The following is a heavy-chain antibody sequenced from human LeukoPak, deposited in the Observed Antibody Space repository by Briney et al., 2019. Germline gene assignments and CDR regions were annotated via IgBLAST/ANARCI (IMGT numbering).Heavy chain of an antibody. D-gene: IGHD3-22*01. Sequence: GRSLRLSCAASGFTFDDYAMHWVRHAPGKGLEWVSGISWNSGSIGYADSVKGRFTISRDNAKNSLYLQMNSLRAEDTALYYCARDPDSSGYYYDPPFDYWGQGTLVTVSS. CDR2: ISWNSGSI. CDR3: ARDPDSSGYYYDPPFDY. CDR1: GFTFDDYA. V-gene: IGHV3-9*01. J-gene: IGHJ4*02.